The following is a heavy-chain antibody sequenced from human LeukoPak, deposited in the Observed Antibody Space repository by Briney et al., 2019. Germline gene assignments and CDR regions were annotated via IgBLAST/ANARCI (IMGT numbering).Heavy chain of an antibody. CDR2: ISAYNGNT. CDR3: ARGLRGELSELLDY. D-gene: IGHD1-26*01. J-gene: IGHJ4*02. CDR1: GYTFTSYG. Sequence: GASVKVSCKASGYTFTSYGISWVRQAPGQGLEWMGWISAYNGNTNYAQKFQGRVTMTRDTSISTAYMELSRLRSDDTAVYYCARGLRGELSELLDYWGQGTLVTVSS. V-gene: IGHV1-18*01.